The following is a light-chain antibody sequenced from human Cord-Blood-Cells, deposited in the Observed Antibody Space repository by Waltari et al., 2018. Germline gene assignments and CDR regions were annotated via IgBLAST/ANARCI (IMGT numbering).Light chain of an antibody. CDR2: DVS. J-gene: IGLJ1*01. V-gene: IGLV2-14*03. Sequence: QSALTQPASVSGSPGQSITISCTGTSSDVGGYNYVSWYQQHPGKAPKLVIYDVSKRPSGVSNRFSGSKSGNTASLTISGLQAEDEADYYCSSYTSISAYVFGTGTKVTVL. CDR3: SSYTSISAYV. CDR1: SSDVGGYNY.